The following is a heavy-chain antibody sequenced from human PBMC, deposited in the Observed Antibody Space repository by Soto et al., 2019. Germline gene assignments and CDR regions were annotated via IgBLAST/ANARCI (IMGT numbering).Heavy chain of an antibody. CDR1: GYNFATDW. Sequence: GESLKISCKGSGYNFATDWIGWVRQVPGKGLEWMGIIYPVDSDTRYSPSFQGQVTISADKSISTAYLQWSSLKASDTAMYYCARYWHSYSLNYYRGMDVWGQGTTVTVSS. V-gene: IGHV5-51*01. J-gene: IGHJ6*02. CDR2: IYPVDSDT. D-gene: IGHD5-18*01. CDR3: ARYWHSYSLNYYRGMDV.